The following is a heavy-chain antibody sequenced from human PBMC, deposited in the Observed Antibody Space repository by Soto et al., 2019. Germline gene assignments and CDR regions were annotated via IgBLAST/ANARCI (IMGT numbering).Heavy chain of an antibody. D-gene: IGHD1-7*01. Sequence: PLLLTRKVFGDAISSYYCSWLMQQAGKGLEWIGRIYTSGSTNYNPSLKSRITINPDTSKNQFSLQLNSVTPEDTALYYCTRRRGDSRNRNLGVPGGQG. J-gene: IGHJ5*02. CDR3: TRRRGDSRNRNLGVP. CDR2: IYTSGST. V-gene: IGHV4-4*07. CDR1: GDAISSYY.